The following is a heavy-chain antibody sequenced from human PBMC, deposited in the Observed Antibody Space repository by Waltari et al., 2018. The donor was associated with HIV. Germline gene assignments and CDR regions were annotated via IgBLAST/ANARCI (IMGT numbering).Heavy chain of an antibody. CDR2: ISSSSRPI. Sequence: EVQLVESGGGLVQPGGSLRLSCAASGFTFSSYSMNWVRQAPGKGLEWVSYISSSSRPIYYADSVKGRFTISRDNAKNSLYRQMNSLRAEDTAVYYCPRLSRGSGSYQKGGMDVWGQGTTVTVSS. CDR1: GFTFSSYS. D-gene: IGHD1-26*01. CDR3: PRLSRGSGSYQKGGMDV. J-gene: IGHJ6*02. V-gene: IGHV3-48*01.